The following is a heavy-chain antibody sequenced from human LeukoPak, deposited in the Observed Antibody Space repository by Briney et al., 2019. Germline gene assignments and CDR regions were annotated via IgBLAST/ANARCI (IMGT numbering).Heavy chain of an antibody. V-gene: IGHV3-21*01. CDR2: ISSSGSYI. J-gene: IGHJ3*02. Sequence: GGSLRLSCAASGFTFSSYSMNWVRQTPGKGLGWVSSISSSGSYIFYADSVKGRFTISRDNAKNSLSLQMNSLRAEDTAVYFCARADLINDAFDIWGQGTMVTVSS. D-gene: IGHD3-16*01. CDR1: GFTFSSYS. CDR3: ARADLINDAFDI.